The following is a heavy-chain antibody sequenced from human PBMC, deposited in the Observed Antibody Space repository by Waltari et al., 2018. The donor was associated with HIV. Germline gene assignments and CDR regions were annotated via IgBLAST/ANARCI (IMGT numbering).Heavy chain of an antibody. J-gene: IGHJ4*02. D-gene: IGHD3-10*01. CDR1: GGSISSSSYY. CDR3: ARQGITMVQGVIKADGFDY. CDR2: IYYSGST. Sequence: QLQLQESGPGLVKPSETLSLTCTVSGGSISSSSYYWGWIRQPPGTGLAWIGSIYYSGSTYYNPSLKSRVTISVDTSKNQFSLKLSSVTAADTAVYYCARQGITMVQGVIKADGFDYWGQGTLVTVSS. V-gene: IGHV4-39*01.